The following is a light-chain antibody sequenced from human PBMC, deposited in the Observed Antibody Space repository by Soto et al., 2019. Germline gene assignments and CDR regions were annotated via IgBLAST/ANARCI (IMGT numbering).Light chain of an antibody. CDR3: QQGTRCPCT. V-gene: IGKV1-12*02. J-gene: IGKJ1*01. CDR2: STS. Sequence: DIQMNKSPSSLSAPVVDRVTITCRASQRLNRYLACYQQIPGKVPKLLISSTSTLQCGVPSRFTGSVSGTDFTLTISGLQPEDSATYYSQQGTRCPCTFGQGIKLEVK. CDR1: QRLNRY.